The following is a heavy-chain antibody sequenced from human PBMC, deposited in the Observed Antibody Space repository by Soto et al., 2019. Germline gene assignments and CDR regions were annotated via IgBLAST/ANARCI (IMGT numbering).Heavy chain of an antibody. D-gene: IGHD5-18*01. V-gene: IGHV3-48*03. CDR3: ARADSAGDAFHR. CDR2: ISSSGSST. J-gene: IGHJ3*02. CDR1: VFTFSSYE. Sequence: VGSLRLSCVASVFTFSSYEMNCVTHSPGKGLEWVSYISSSGSSTYYADSVKGRFTISRDNAKNSLYLQMNSLRAEDTSVYSCARADSAGDAFHRWGHAT.